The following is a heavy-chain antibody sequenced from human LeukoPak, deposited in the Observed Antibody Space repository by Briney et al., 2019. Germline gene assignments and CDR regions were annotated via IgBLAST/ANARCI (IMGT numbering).Heavy chain of an antibody. CDR3: AGDESGYYYGSGSYFY. D-gene: IGHD3-10*01. Sequence: GGSLRLSCAASGFTFNSYSMSWVRQAPGKGLEWVSSISSSSSYIYYADSVKGRFTISRDNAKNSLYLQMNSLRAEDTAVYYCAGDESGYYYGSGSYFYWGQGTLVTVSS. CDR2: ISSSSSYI. CDR1: GFTFNSYS. V-gene: IGHV3-21*01. J-gene: IGHJ4*02.